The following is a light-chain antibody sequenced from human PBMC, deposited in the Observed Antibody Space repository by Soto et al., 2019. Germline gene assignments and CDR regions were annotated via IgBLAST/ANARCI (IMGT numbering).Light chain of an antibody. Sequence: IQLTQSTSSLSASVGDRVTITCRASQGISSFLAWYQQKPGKAPKLLIYGASTLQSGVPSRFSGSGSGTDFTLTIGSLQPEDFATYYCQQLNSFPIPFGPGTKVDIK. CDR1: QGISSF. CDR2: GAS. J-gene: IGKJ3*01. V-gene: IGKV1-9*01. CDR3: QQLNSFPIP.